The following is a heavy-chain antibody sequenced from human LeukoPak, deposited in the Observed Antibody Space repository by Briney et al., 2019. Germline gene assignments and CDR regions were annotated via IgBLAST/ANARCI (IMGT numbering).Heavy chain of an antibody. CDR2: INPNSGGT. Sequence: ASVKVSCKASGYTFTGYYMHWVRQAPGQGLEWMGWINPNSGGTNYVQKFQGRVTMTRDTSISTAYMELSRLRSDGTAVYYCARDITIYWFDPWGQGTLVTVSS. CDR1: GYTFTGYY. D-gene: IGHD3-3*01. CDR3: ARDITIYWFDP. J-gene: IGHJ5*02. V-gene: IGHV1-2*02.